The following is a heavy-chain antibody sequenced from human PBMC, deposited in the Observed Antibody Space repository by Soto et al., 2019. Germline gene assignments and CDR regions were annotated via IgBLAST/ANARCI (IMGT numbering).Heavy chain of an antibody. V-gene: IGHV4-4*02. CDR2: VYHSGRT. CDR1: GDSISNSNW. Sequence: QVQLQESGPGLVKPSGTLSLTCAVSGDSISNSNWWNWVRQPPGKGLEWIGEVYHSGRTNSNPSLKSRVSISVDKSKNQVSLKVSSVTAADTAVYYCARPAAGAFDYWGQGTLVTVSS. CDR3: ARPAAGAFDY. J-gene: IGHJ4*02.